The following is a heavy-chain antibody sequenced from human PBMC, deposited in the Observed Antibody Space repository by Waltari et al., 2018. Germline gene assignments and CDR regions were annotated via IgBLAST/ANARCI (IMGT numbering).Heavy chain of an antibody. V-gene: IGHV4-39*02. CDR2: IYYSGRT. Sequence: QLQLQESGPGLVKPSETLSLTCTVSGGSISSSSYYWGWIRQPPGKGLEWIGSIYYSGRTYYNPSLKSRVTISVDTSKNQFSRKLSSVTAADTAVYYCARDVTSCPYWGQGTLVTVSS. J-gene: IGHJ4*02. D-gene: IGHD2-2*01. CDR1: GGSISSSSYY. CDR3: ARDVTSCPY.